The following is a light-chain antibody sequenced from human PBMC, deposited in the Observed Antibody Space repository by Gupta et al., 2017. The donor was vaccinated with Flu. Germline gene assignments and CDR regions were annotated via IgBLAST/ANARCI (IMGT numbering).Light chain of an antibody. J-gene: IGKJ3*01. Sequence: EIVLAQFPGTLSLSPGERATLSCRASQSVNSAYVAWYQQKPGQAPRLLIHGATTRFTGIPDRFSGSGSGTDFTLTIARLEPEDFAWYFCQQYDSSPLTFGRGTKVEIK. V-gene: IGKV3-20*01. CDR2: GAT. CDR3: QQYDSSPLT. CDR1: QSVNSAY.